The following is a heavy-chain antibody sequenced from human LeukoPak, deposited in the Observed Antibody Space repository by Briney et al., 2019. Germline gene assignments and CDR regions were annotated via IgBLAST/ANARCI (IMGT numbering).Heavy chain of an antibody. D-gene: IGHD2-2*01. CDR1: GYSFTSYW. Sequence: GESLKISYKGSGYSFTSYWIGWVRQMPGKGLEWMGIIYPGDSDTRYSPSFQGQVTISADKSISTAYLQWSSLKASDTAMYYCARRIGYCSSTSCYSNWFDPWGQGTLVTVSS. J-gene: IGHJ5*02. CDR2: IYPGDSDT. CDR3: ARRIGYCSSTSCYSNWFDP. V-gene: IGHV5-51*01.